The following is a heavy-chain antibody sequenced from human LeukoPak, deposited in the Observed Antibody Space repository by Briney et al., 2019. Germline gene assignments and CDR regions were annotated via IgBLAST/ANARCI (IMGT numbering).Heavy chain of an antibody. CDR3: AKTLHYGHYGKFDY. J-gene: IGHJ4*02. Sequence: GGSLRLSCAASGFTFTTYAMNWVRQAPGKGLEWVSTISNSGDSTYYADSVKGRFTISRDNSKNTLYLQMNSLRAEDTAVYYCAKTLHYGHYGKFDYWGQGTLVTVSS. CDR1: GFTFTTYA. V-gene: IGHV3-23*01. CDR2: ISNSGDST. D-gene: IGHD4-17*01.